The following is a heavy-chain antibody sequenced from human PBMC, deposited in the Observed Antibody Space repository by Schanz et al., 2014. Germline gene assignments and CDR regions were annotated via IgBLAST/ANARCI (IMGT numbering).Heavy chain of an antibody. J-gene: IGHJ6*02. D-gene: IGHD3-16*01. CDR1: RFAFSNCG. CDR3: AKALKPYIASRNGLDV. CDR2: IRYDASNE. V-gene: IGHV3-30*02. Sequence: QAQLVESGGGVVQPGGSLRLSCAASRFAFSNCGMHWVRQAPGKGLEWVAFIRYDASNEYYADSVKGRFTISRDNSKNPLYLQINSQRPDDTAVYYCAKALKPYIASRNGLDVWGHGTTVTVSS.